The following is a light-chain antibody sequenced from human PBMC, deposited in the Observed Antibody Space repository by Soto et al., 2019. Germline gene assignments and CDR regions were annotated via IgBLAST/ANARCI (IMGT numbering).Light chain of an antibody. V-gene: IGLV2-23*01. CDR3: CSYACSSTVV. CDR1: SSDVGSYNL. J-gene: IGLJ2*01. CDR2: EGS. Sequence: QSVLTQPASVSGSPGQSITISCTGTSSDVGSYNLVSWYQQHPGKAPKLMIYEGSKRPTGVSNRFSGSKSGNTASLTISGLQAEDEADYYCCSYACSSTVVFGGGTKLTFL.